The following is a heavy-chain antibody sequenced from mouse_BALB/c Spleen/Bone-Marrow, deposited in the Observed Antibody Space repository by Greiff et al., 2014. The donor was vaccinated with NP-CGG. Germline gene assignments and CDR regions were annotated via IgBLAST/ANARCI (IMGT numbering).Heavy chain of an antibody. CDR1: GFTFSSYG. CDR2: ISSGGSNT. CDR3: ARHQRYYAMDY. Sequence: VQLKESGGDLVKPGGSLKLSCAASGFTFSSYGMSLGRQTPDKRVGGVATISSGGSNTYYPDSVKGRSTISRDNAKNTLYLQMSSLKSEDTAMYYCARHQRYYAMDYWGQGTSVTVSS. J-gene: IGHJ4*01. V-gene: IGHV5-6*01.